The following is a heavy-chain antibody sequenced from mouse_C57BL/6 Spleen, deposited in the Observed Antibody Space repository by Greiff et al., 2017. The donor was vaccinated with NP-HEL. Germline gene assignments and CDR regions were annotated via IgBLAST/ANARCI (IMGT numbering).Heavy chain of an antibody. Sequence: VHVKQSGPELVKPGASVKIPCKASGYTFTDYNMDWVKQSHGKSLEWIGDINPNNGGTIYNQKFKGKATLTVDKSSSTAYMELRSLTSEDTAVYYCARRTGTAVFAYWGQGTLVTVSA. V-gene: IGHV1-18*01. CDR1: GYTFTDYN. J-gene: IGHJ3*01. D-gene: IGHD4-1*01. CDR3: ARRTGTAVFAY. CDR2: INPNNGGT.